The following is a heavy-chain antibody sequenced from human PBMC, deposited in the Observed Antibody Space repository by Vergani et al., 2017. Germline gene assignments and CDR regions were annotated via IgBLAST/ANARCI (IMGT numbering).Heavy chain of an antibody. Sequence: QVQLQESGPGLVKPSQTLSLTCTVSGGAVNSGSNFWTWIRQPAGKGLEWIGRTSTDGSTNYKPSLKSRVTVSVDTSKTQISLRLTSVTAEDTAVYYCARATVVTSWDGYRFHCMDVWGKGTTVTVSS. CDR2: TSTDGST. J-gene: IGHJ6*03. CDR1: GGAVNSGSNF. CDR3: ARATVVTSWDGYRFHCMDV. D-gene: IGHD3-16*02. V-gene: IGHV4-61*02.